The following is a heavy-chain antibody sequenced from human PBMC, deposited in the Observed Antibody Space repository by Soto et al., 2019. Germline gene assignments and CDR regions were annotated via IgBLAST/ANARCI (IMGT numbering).Heavy chain of an antibody. CDR2: INHSGST. Sequence: QLQLQESGSGLVKPSQTLSLTCAVSGGSISSGGYSWRWIRQTPGKGLEWIGYINHSGSTYYNPSLKSRDTITVDRSKKQFSLKLSAVAAADTAVYYCARVPDRWGQGTLVTVSS. V-gene: IGHV4-30-2*01. D-gene: IGHD2-2*01. J-gene: IGHJ5*02. CDR3: ARVPDR. CDR1: GGSISSGGYS.